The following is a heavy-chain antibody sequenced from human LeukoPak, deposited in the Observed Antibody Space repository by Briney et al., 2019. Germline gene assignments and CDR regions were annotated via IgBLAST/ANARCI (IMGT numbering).Heavy chain of an antibody. V-gene: IGHV5-51*01. D-gene: IGHD3-22*01. CDR1: GYSFTNYW. CDR2: IYPGDSDT. CDR3: GRMKIGGATQNWFDA. J-gene: IGHJ5*02. Sequence: GESLKISCKGSGYSFTNYWIGWVRQMPGKGLEWMGIIYPGDSDTRYSPSFQGQVTISADKSISTAYLQWSSLKASDNAMYYCGRMKIGGATQNWFDAWGQGTLVTVSS.